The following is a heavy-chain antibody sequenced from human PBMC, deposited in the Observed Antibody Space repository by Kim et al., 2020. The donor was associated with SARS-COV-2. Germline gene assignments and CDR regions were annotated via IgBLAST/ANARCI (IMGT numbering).Heavy chain of an antibody. J-gene: IGHJ5*02. D-gene: IGHD6-13*01. V-gene: IGHV1-69*13. CDR2: IIPIFGTA. CDR3: ARVTGYSSSWFPKFDP. Sequence: SVKVSCKASGGTFSSYAISWVRQAPGQGLEWMGGIIPIFGTANYAQKFQGRVTITADESTSTAYMELSSLRSEDTAVYYCARVTGYSSSWFPKFDPWGQGTLVTVSS. CDR1: GGTFSSYA.